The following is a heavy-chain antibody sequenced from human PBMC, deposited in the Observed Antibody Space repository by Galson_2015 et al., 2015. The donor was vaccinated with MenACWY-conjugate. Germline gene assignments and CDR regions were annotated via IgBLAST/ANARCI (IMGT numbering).Heavy chain of an antibody. CDR3: ARRMAGAQHFDY. CDR2: IYYSGST. V-gene: IGHV4-34*01. J-gene: IGHJ4*02. Sequence: TLSLTCAVYGGSFSGSYWSWLRQPPGKGLEWIGTIYYSGSTYYNPSLKSRVTISVDTSRNKFFLKLSSVTAADTAVYYCARRMAGAQHFDYWGQGTLVTVSS. D-gene: IGHD6-19*01. CDR1: GGSFSGSY.